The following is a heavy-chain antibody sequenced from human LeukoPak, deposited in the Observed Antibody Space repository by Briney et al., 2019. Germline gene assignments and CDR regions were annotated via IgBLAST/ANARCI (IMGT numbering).Heavy chain of an antibody. D-gene: IGHD4-17*01. CDR2: ISYDGSNK. CDR1: GFTFSSYA. CDR3: AKDPNGDYFGTFDI. Sequence: GGSLRLSCAASGFTFSSYAMHWVRKAPGKGLEWVAVISYDGSNKYYADSVKGRFTISRDNSKNTLYLQMNSLRAEDTAVYYCAKDPNGDYFGTFDIWGQGTMVTVSS. V-gene: IGHV3-30-3*01. J-gene: IGHJ3*02.